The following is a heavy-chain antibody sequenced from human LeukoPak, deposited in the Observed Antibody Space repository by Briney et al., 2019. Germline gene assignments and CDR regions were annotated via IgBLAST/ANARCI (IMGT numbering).Heavy chain of an antibody. D-gene: IGHD3-22*01. J-gene: IGHJ4*02. CDR2: ISSSGSTI. Sequence: PGGSLRLSCAVSGFTFSDYYMSWIRQAPGKGLEWVSYISSSGSTIYYADSVKGRFTISRDNAKNSLYLQMNSLRAEDTAVYYCASYRYYYDSSGYHIYWGQGTLVTVSS. V-gene: IGHV3-11*04. CDR3: ASYRYYYDSSGYHIY. CDR1: GFTFSDYY.